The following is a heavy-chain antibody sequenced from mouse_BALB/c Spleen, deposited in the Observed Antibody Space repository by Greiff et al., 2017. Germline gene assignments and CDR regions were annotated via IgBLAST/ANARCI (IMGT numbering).Heavy chain of an antibody. J-gene: IGHJ4*01. CDR2: IYPSDSYT. CDR1: GYTFTSYW. V-gene: IGHV1-69*02. D-gene: IGHD2-1*01. CDR3: TRSYYGNYDAMDY. Sequence: QVQLQQSGAELVRPGASVKLSCKASGYTFTSYWINWVKQRPGQGLEWIGNIYPSDSYTNYNQKFKDKATLTVDKSSSTAYMQLSSPTSEDSAVYYCTRSYYGNYDAMDYWGQGTSVTVSS.